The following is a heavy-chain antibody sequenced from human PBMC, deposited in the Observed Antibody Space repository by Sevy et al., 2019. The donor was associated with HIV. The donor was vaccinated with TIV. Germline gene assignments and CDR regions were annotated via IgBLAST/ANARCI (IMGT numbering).Heavy chain of an antibody. CDR3: ASGSGYYDSSDAFDI. CDR2: IYYSGST. V-gene: IGHV4-39*01. Sequence: SETLSLTCTVSGGSISSSSYYWGWIRQPPGKGLEWIGSIYYSGSTYYNPSLKSRLTISVDTSKNQFSLKLSSVTAADTAVYYCASGSGYYDSSDAFDIWGQGTMVTVSS. J-gene: IGHJ3*02. D-gene: IGHD3-22*01. CDR1: GGSISSSSYY.